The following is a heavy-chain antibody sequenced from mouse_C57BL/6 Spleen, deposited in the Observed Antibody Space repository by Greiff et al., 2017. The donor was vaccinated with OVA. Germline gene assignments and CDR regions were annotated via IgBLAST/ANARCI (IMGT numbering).Heavy chain of an antibody. CDR2: IDPANGNT. J-gene: IGHJ1*03. D-gene: IGHD2-1*01. CDR1: GFNIKNTY. CDR3: ARRFYGNYWYFDV. Sequence: VQLKQSVAELVRPGASVKLSCTASGFNIKNTYMHWVKQRPEQGLEWIGRIDPANGNTKYAPKFQGKATIPADTSSNTAYLQLSSLTSEDTAIYYCARRFYGNYWYFDVWGTGTTVTVSS. V-gene: IGHV14-3*01.